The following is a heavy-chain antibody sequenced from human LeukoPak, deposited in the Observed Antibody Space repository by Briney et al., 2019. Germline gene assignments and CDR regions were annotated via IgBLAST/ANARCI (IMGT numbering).Heavy chain of an antibody. CDR3: AKCLGGAPSDFDY. V-gene: IGHV3-23*01. CDR1: GFTFSSYA. D-gene: IGHD3-16*01. CDR2: ISGSGGNT. J-gene: IGHJ4*02. Sequence: PGESLRLSCAASGFTFSSYAMSWVRQAPGKGLEWVSGISGSGGNTFYADSVKGRFTISRDNSKNTLYLQMNSLRADDTAVYYCAKCLGGAPSDFDYWGQGTLVTVSS.